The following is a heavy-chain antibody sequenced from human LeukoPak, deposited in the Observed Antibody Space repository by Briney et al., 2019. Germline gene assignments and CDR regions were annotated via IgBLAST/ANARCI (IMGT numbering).Heavy chain of an antibody. J-gene: IGHJ5*02. D-gene: IGHD3-10*01. CDR1: GGSISSYY. CDR2: IYASGNT. Sequence: SETLSLTCTVSGGSISSYYWSWVRQPAGKGLEWIGRIYASGNTNYNPSLKGRVTMSLDTSKNQFSLDLSSVTAADTAVYYCARALITMVRGAPVHWFDPWGQGTLVTVSS. V-gene: IGHV4-4*07. CDR3: ARALITMVRGAPVHWFDP.